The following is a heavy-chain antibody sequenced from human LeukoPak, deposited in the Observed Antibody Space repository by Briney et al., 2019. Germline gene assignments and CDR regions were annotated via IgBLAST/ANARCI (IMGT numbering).Heavy chain of an antibody. Sequence: SETLSLTCAVYGGSFSDYYWRWSWIRQPPGKGLEWIGEINHSGSTNYNPSLESRITISSDTSKNQLSLRLSSVTAADTAVYYCARLVGGTYYLGFDSWGQGTLVTVSS. CDR2: INHSGST. D-gene: IGHD1-26*01. CDR1: GGSFSDYY. J-gene: IGHJ4*02. V-gene: IGHV4-34*01. CDR3: ARLVGGTYYLGFDS.